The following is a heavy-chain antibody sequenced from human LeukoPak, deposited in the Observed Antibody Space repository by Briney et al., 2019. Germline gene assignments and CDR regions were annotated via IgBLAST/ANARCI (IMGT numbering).Heavy chain of an antibody. CDR1: GGTFSSYA. V-gene: IGHV1-18*01. CDR2: ISAYNGNT. D-gene: IGHD6-13*01. CDR3: ARDLAAAGISYYGMDV. J-gene: IGHJ6*02. Sequence: GASVKVSCKASGGTFSSYAISWVRQAPGQGLEWMGWISAYNGNTNYAQKLQGRVTMTTDTSTSTAYMELRSLRSDDTAVYYCARDLAAAGISYYGMDVWGQGTTVTVSS.